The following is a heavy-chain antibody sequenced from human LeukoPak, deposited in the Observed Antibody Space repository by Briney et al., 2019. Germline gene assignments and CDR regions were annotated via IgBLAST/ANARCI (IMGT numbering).Heavy chain of an antibody. J-gene: IGHJ4*02. CDR2: ITRSGSNL. V-gene: IGHV3-21*01. CDR1: GLTFTSSD. CDR3: ARNFDS. Sequence: GGSLRLSCVASGLTFTSSDFNWIRQAPGKGLEWLSTITRSGSNLYYADSVKGRFSTSRDDAKDSVYLQMESLRVEDTAIYYCARNFDSWGQGTLVTVSS.